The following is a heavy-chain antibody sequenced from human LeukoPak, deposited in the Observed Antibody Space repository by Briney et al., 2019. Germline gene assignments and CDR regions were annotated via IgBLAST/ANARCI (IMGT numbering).Heavy chain of an antibody. J-gene: IGHJ4*02. CDR2: ISGSGGST. Sequence: PGGSLRLSCAASGFTFSSYAMSWVRQAPGKGLEWVSAISGSGGSTYYADSVKGRFAISRDNSKNTLYLQMNSLRAEDTAVYYCAANIAARHFLFDYWGQGTLVTVSS. CDR3: AANIAARHFLFDY. D-gene: IGHD6-6*01. CDR1: GFTFSSYA. V-gene: IGHV3-23*01.